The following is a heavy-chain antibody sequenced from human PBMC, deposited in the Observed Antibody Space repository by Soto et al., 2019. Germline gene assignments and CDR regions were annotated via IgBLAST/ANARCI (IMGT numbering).Heavy chain of an antibody. J-gene: IGHJ6*03. CDR1: GGSISSYY. V-gene: IGHV4-59*01. CDR3: ARDSTGPIYMDV. Sequence: PSETLSLTCTVSGGSISSYYWSWIRQPPGKGLEWIGYIYYSGSTNYDPSLKSRVTISVDTSKNQFSLKLSSVTAAVTAVYYCARDSTGPIYMDVWGKGTTVTVSS. CDR2: IYYSGST.